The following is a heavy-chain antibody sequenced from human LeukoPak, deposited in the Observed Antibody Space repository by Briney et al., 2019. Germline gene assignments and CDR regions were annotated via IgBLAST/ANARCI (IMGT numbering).Heavy chain of an antibody. CDR1: GFTFSSYG. V-gene: IGHV3-23*01. Sequence: GGSLRLSCAASGFTFSSYGMHWVRQAPGKGLEWVSAISGSGASTYYADSVKGRFAISRDNSKNTLYLQMNSLRAEDTAVYYCAKDPQSGYQGAFDIWGQGTMVTVSS. D-gene: IGHD3-3*01. CDR2: ISGSGAST. J-gene: IGHJ3*02. CDR3: AKDPQSGYQGAFDI.